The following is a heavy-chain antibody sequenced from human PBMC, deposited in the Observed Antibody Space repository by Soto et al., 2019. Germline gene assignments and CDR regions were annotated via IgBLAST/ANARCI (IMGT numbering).Heavy chain of an antibody. J-gene: IGHJ6*02. Sequence: PSVTPSLTRTFSSGSISSGGYFWTWVRQHPGKGLEWIGYNYYSGITYYNPSLKSRVTISLDTSKNQFSLKLSSVTAADTAVYYCARGSSIAGLYYGMDVWGQGTTVTVSS. V-gene: IGHV4-31*03. CDR1: SGSISSGGYF. D-gene: IGHD6-6*01. CDR3: ARGSSIAGLYYGMDV. CDR2: NYYSGIT.